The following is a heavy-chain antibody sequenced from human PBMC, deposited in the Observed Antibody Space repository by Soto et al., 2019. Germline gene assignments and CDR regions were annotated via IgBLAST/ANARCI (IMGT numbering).Heavy chain of an antibody. CDR1: GYTFTSYG. CDR3: ASGRYGDY. V-gene: IGHV1-18*01. Sequence: QVHLVQSGAEVKKPGASVKVSCKGSGYTFTSYGITWVRQAPGQGLEWMGWISAHNGNTNYAQKLQARVTVTRDTPTSTEYMAVRSLKSDDTAVYYCASGRYGDYWGQGALVTVSS. CDR2: ISAHNGNT. D-gene: IGHD1-26*01. J-gene: IGHJ4*02.